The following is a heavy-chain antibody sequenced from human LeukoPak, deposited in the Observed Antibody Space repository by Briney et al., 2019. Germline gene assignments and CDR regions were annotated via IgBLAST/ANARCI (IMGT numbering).Heavy chain of an antibody. CDR3: ARGRRRFDGSGSYDGWFDP. V-gene: IGHV1-69*05. D-gene: IGHD3-10*01. CDR1: GGTFSSYA. J-gene: IGHJ5*02. Sequence: SVKVSCKASGGTFSSYAISWVRQAPGQGLEWMGRIIPIFVTANYAQRFQGRVTITTDESTSTAYMELSSLRPEDTAVYYCARGRRRFDGSGSYDGWFDPWGQGTLVTVSS. CDR2: IIPIFVTA.